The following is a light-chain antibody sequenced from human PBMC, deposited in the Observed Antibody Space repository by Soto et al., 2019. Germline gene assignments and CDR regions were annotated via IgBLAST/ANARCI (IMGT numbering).Light chain of an antibody. CDR1: QSVSSN. Sequence: EIVMTQSPATLSVSPGERATLSCRASQSVSSNLAWYQQKPGQAPRLLIYGASTRATGIPARFSGSGSGTDYTLTISSLQSEDSATYYCQQYSNWPPATFGGGTKVEIK. J-gene: IGKJ4*01. CDR3: QQYSNWPPAT. CDR2: GAS. V-gene: IGKV3-15*01.